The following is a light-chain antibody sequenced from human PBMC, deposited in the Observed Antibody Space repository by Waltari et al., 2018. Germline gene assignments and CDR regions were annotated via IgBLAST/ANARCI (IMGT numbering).Light chain of an antibody. Sequence: DIQMTQSPSTLSASVGDRVTITCRASQSINSWLAWYQHKPGTAPKLLISDASPLVSGVPSRFSGSGSGTEFTLTVSSLQPDDFAAYFCQQYESYPYTFGQGTKLDIK. CDR3: QQYESYPYT. J-gene: IGKJ2*01. CDR2: DAS. CDR1: QSINSW. V-gene: IGKV1-5*01.